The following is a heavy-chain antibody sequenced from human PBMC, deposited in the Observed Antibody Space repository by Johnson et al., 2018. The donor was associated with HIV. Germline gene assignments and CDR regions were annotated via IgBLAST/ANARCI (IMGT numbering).Heavy chain of an antibody. CDR2: IKSKTDGGTT. CDR1: GFTFSNAW. CDR3: TTDRGNGDYDAFDI. Sequence: VQLVESGGGFVKPGGSLRLSCAASGFTFSNAWMSWVRQAPGKGLEWVGRIKSKTDGGTTDYAAPVKGRFTISRDDSKNTLYLQMNSLKTEDTAVYYCTTDRGNGDYDAFDIWGQGTMVTVSS. J-gene: IGHJ3*02. D-gene: IGHD4-17*01. V-gene: IGHV3-15*01.